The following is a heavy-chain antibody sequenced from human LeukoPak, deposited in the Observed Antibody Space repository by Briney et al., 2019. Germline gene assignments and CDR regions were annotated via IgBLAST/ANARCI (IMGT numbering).Heavy chain of an antibody. CDR1: GFTFSDYR. CDR3: ARLGRNSDRSDFFYYYDH. D-gene: IGHD3-22*01. V-gene: IGHV3-21*01. Sequence: GGSLRLSCAASGFTFSDYRMNWVGQAPGKGLEWVASVNTVSSYIYYAESMRGRFTISRDNAKNSLFLQMNSLRAEDTAAYYCARLGRNSDRSDFFYYYDHWGQGTLVTVSS. CDR2: VNTVSSYI. J-gene: IGHJ4*02.